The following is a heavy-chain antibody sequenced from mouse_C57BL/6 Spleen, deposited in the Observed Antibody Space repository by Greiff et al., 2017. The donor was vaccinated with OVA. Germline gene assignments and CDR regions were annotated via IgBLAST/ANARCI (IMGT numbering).Heavy chain of an antibody. V-gene: IGHV1-64*01. CDR2: IHPNSGST. D-gene: IGHD2-5*01. J-gene: IGHJ2*01. CDR1: GYTFTSYW. CDR3: ARRGINRNYVGYYFDY. Sequence: QVQLQQPGAELVKPGASVKLSCKASGYTFTSYWMHWVKQRPGQGLEWIGMIHPNSGSTNYNEKFKSKATLTVDKSSSTAYMQLSSLTSEDSAIYYCARRGINRNYVGYYFDYWGQGTTLTVSS.